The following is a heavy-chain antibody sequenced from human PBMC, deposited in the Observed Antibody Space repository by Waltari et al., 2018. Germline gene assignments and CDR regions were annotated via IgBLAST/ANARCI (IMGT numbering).Heavy chain of an antibody. Sequence: QVQLVQPGTDVKKPGASVKVSCKASGYTFADYYMHWVRQAPGQGLEWMGWIDPNTGGTNYAQKFQGRVTISRDTSISTAYLDLNSLRSDDTAVYYCAKVKHGMVAFDIWGQGTMVTVSS. V-gene: IGHV1-2*02. CDR1: GYTFADYY. D-gene: IGHD2-8*01. CDR2: IDPNTGGT. CDR3: AKVKHGMVAFDI. J-gene: IGHJ3*02.